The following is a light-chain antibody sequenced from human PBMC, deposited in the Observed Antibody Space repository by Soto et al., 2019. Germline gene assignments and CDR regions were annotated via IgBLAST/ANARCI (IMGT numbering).Light chain of an antibody. Sequence: VMTQSPLSLPVTPGEPASISCRSSQSLLHSNGYNYLDWYLQKPGQSPQLLIYLGSNRASGVPDRFSGSGSGTDFTLKISRVEAEDVGVYYCMQALQPPWTFGQGTKVDIK. CDR3: MQALQPPWT. V-gene: IGKV2-28*01. CDR1: QSLLHSNGYNY. J-gene: IGKJ1*01. CDR2: LGS.